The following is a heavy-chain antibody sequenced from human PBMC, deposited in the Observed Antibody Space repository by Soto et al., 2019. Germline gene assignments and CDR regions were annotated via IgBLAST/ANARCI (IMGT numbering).Heavy chain of an antibody. J-gene: IGHJ4*02. CDR1: GFTFSSYC. CDR2: ISYDGSNK. D-gene: IGHD2-15*01. Sequence: GGSLRLSCAASGFTFSSYCMHWVRQAPGKGLEWVAVISYDGSNKYYADSVKGRFTISRDNSKNTLYLQMNSLRAEDTAVYYCAKERDIVVVVAPLDYWGQGTLVTAPQ. V-gene: IGHV3-30*18. CDR3: AKERDIVVVVAPLDY.